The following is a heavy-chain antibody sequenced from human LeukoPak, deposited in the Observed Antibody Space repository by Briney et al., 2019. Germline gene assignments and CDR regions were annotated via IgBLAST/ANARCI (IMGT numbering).Heavy chain of an antibody. J-gene: IGHJ6*02. V-gene: IGHV1-69*13. Sequence: SVKVSCKASGGTFSSYAISWVRQAPGQGLEWMGGTIPIFGTANYAQKFQGRVTITADESTSTAYMELSSLRSEDTAVYYCARDGRNYDILTGYYYYYYYGMDVWGQGTTVTVSS. D-gene: IGHD3-9*01. CDR3: ARDGRNYDILTGYYYYYYYGMDV. CDR2: TIPIFGTA. CDR1: GGTFSSYA.